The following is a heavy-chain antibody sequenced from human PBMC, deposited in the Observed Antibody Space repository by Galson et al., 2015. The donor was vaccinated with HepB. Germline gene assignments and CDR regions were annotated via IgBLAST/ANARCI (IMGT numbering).Heavy chain of an antibody. Sequence: SLRLSCAASGFTFSSYEMNWVRQAPGKGLEWVSYISSSGSTIYYADSVKGRFTISRDNAKNSLYLQMNSLRAGDTAVYYCARGYGDSSGSSPFDYWGQGTLVTVSS. CDR2: ISSSGSTI. V-gene: IGHV3-48*03. CDR1: GFTFSSYE. J-gene: IGHJ4*02. D-gene: IGHD3-22*01. CDR3: ARGYGDSSGSSPFDY.